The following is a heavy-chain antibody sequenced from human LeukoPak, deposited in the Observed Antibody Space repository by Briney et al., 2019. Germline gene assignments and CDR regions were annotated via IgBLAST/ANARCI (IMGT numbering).Heavy chain of an antibody. CDR2: ISSSGSTI. CDR3: ARDLSGIAAAAFDY. V-gene: IGHV3-48*03. D-gene: IGHD6-13*01. CDR1: GFIFSSYE. Sequence: GGSLRLSCAASGFIFSSYEMNWVRQAPGKGLEWVSYISSSGSTIYYADSVKGRFTISRDNAKNSLYLQMNSLRAEDTAVYYCARDLSGIAAAAFDYWGQGTLVTVSS. J-gene: IGHJ4*02.